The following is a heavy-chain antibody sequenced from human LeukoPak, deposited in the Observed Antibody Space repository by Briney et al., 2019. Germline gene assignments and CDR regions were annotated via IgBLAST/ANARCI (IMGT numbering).Heavy chain of an antibody. D-gene: IGHD6-19*01. CDR1: GYTLTELS. Sequence: ASVKVSCKVSGYTLTELSMHWVRQAPGKGLEGMGGFDPEDGETIYAQKFQGRVTMTEDTSTATAYMELSSLRAEDTAVYYCATAMRGWYYFDYWGQGTLVTVSS. V-gene: IGHV1-24*01. J-gene: IGHJ4*02. CDR3: ATAMRGWYYFDY. CDR2: FDPEDGET.